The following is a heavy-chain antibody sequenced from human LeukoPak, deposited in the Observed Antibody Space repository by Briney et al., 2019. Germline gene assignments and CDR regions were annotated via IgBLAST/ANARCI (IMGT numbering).Heavy chain of an antibody. Sequence: GGSLRLSCAASGFTFSSYAMSWVRQAPGKGLEWVLAISGSGGSTYYADSVKGRFTISRDNSKNTLYLQMNSLRAEDTAVYYCAKDGLLWFFPYWGQGTLVTVSS. CDR3: AKDGLLWFFPY. D-gene: IGHD3-10*01. J-gene: IGHJ4*02. V-gene: IGHV3-23*01. CDR2: ISGSGGST. CDR1: GFTFSSYA.